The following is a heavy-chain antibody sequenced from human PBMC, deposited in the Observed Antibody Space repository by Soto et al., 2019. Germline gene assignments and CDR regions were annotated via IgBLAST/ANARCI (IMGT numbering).Heavy chain of an antibody. D-gene: IGHD2-8*02. V-gene: IGHV4-31*03. Sequence: TLSLTCTVSGGSICSGGYFWSWIRQRPGKGLKWIGDMDYSGPNHYNPSLKSRATISVGTPENQFFLKLRSVTAADTAVYYCASALGPSTGVVYWGQGALVTVSS. CDR3: ASALGPSTGVVY. J-gene: IGHJ4*02. CDR1: GGSICSGGYF. CDR2: MDYSGPN.